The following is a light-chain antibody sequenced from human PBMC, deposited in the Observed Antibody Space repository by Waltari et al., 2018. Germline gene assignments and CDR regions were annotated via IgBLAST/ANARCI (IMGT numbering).Light chain of an antibody. CDR3: SSRDSSGNQPVI. J-gene: IGLJ2*01. CDR1: GPRVSY. Sequence: SSELTQDPTVSVALGQTVTITCQGDGPRVSYASWFQQRPGQAPILVSYGKDNRPSGIPDRFSGSSSGNTASLTITGAQAEDEAYYYCSSRDSSGNQPVIFGGGTKLAVL. CDR2: GKD. V-gene: IGLV3-19*01.